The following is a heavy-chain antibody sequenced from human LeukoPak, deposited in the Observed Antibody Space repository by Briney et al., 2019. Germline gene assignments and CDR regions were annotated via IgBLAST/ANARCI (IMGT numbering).Heavy chain of an antibody. J-gene: IGHJ4*02. Sequence: GGSLRLSCAASGFTFSSYGMHWVRQAPGKGLEWVAVISYDGSNKYYADSVKGRFTISRDNSKNTLYLQMNSLRAEDTAVYYCASAPALQGSYYDYWGQGTLVTVSS. CDR2: ISYDGSNK. CDR3: ASAPALQGSYYDY. CDR1: GFTFSSYG. V-gene: IGHV3-30*03. D-gene: IGHD3-10*01.